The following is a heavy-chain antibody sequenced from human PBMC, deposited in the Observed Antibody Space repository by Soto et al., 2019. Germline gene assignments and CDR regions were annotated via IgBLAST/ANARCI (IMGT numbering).Heavy chain of an antibody. CDR2: IYYSGST. Sequence: QVQLQESGPGLVKPSETLSLTCTVSGGSISSYYWSWIRQPPGKGLEWIGYIYYSGSTNYNPSLKSRVTISVDTSKNQFSLKLSSVTAADTAVYYCARGGTMVRGVSPYYFDYWGQGTLVTVS. CDR1: GGSISSYY. CDR3: ARGGTMVRGVSPYYFDY. V-gene: IGHV4-59*08. J-gene: IGHJ4*02. D-gene: IGHD3-10*01.